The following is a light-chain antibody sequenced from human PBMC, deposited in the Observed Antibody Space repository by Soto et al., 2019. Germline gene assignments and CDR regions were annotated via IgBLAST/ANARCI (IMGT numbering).Light chain of an antibody. CDR3: GSWDSSLSAYV. CDR2: DDD. J-gene: IGLJ1*01. CDR1: SSNIGGNS. Sequence: QSLLTHPPSVSAAPGQKSTISCSVTSSNIGGNSVSWYQQLPGTAPKLLIYDDDKRPSGIPDRFSGSKSGTSATLGITGFQTGDEADYYCGSWDSSLSAYVFGTGTKVTVL. V-gene: IGLV1-51*01.